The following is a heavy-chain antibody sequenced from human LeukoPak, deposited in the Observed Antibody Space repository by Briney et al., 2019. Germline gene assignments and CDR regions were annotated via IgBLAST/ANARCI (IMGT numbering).Heavy chain of an antibody. CDR3: ARDLLLGYSGVDYYFDY. D-gene: IGHD5-12*01. V-gene: IGHV1-2*02. CDR2: INPNSGGT. CDR1: AYTFTAYY. J-gene: IGHJ4*02. Sequence: ASVKVSCTTSAYTFTAYYMHWVRQAPGQRLEWMGWINPNSGGTNYAQKFQGRVTMTRDTSISTAYMELSRLRSDDTAVYYCARDLLLGYSGVDYYFDYRGQGTLVTVSS.